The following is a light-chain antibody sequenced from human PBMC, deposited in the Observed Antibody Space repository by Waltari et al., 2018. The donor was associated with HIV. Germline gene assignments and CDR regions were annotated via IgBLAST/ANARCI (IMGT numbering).Light chain of an antibody. CDR2: RNK. CDR1: SSSLGSNY. Sequence: QSVLTQPPSASGTPGPRVTIPCSGSSSSLGSNYVYWYQQLPGTAPQLLIYRNKQRPSGLPDRFSGSKSGTSASLAISGLRSEDEADYYCAAWDDSLSGYVFGTGTKVTVL. V-gene: IGLV1-47*01. J-gene: IGLJ1*01. CDR3: AAWDDSLSGYV.